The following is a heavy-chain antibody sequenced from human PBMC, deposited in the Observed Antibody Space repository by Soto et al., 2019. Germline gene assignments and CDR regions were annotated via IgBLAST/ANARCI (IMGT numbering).Heavy chain of an antibody. J-gene: IGHJ3*02. Sequence: QITLRESGPTLVKPTETLTLTCTLSGFSVSSNGVGVGWVRQPPGEALEGLGLIYWDGEKRYNPSLRTRLTITKDTSKDQVVLIMTNMDPVDTATYYCGHWGVTLVPGGRCPTFDIWGQGTTVTVSS. CDR1: GFSVSSNGVG. V-gene: IGHV2-5*02. CDR3: GHWGVTLVPGGRCPTFDI. D-gene: IGHD3-10*01. CDR2: IYWDGEK.